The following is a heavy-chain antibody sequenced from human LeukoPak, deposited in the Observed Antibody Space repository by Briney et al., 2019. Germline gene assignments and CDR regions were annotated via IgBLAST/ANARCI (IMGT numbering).Heavy chain of an antibody. CDR2: IYYSGST. D-gene: IGHD3-3*01. CDR3: ARAVDYWSDMDV. CDR1: GGSISSYY. J-gene: IGHJ6*03. V-gene: IGHV4-59*01. Sequence: SETLSLTCTVSGGSISSYYLSWIRQPPGKGLEWIGYIYYSGSTNYNPSLKSRVTISVDTSKNQFSLKLSSVTAADTAVYYCARAVDYWSDMDVWGKGTTVTVSS.